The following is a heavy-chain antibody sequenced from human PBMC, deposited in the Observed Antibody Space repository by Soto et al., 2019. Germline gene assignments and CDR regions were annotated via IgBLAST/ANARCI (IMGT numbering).Heavy chain of an antibody. J-gene: IGHJ5*02. CDR1: GFTFSIYA. Sequence: GGSLRLSCAASGFTFSIYAMNWVRQAPGKGLEWVSVISGSGGSTYYADSVKGRFTISRDNAKNSLYLQMNSLRAEDTAVYYCARHPERIAEIGWFDPWGQGTLVTVSS. CDR3: ARHPERIAEIGWFDP. V-gene: IGHV3-23*01. D-gene: IGHD6-13*01. CDR2: ISGSGGST.